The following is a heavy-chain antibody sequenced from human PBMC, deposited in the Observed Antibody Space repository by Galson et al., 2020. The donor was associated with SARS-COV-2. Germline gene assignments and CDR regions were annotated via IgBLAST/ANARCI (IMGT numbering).Heavy chain of an antibody. Sequence: GESLKIPCAASGFPFSTYRLNWVRLAPGKGLEWVSSISTSSSYTYYVDSVKGRFSISRDNPRNSLYLQMNSLRAEDTAVYYCARDEGIRGYNYGRLYYGMDVWGQGTTVTVSS. CDR1: GFPFSTYR. V-gene: IGHV3-21*01. J-gene: IGHJ6*02. CDR2: ISTSSSYT. CDR3: ARDEGIRGYNYGRLYYGMDV. D-gene: IGHD5-18*01.